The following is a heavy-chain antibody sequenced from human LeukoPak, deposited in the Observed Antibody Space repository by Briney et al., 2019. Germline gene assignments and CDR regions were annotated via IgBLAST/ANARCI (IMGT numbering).Heavy chain of an antibody. V-gene: IGHV3-30*18. D-gene: IGHD4-11*01. CDR2: ISYDGTNK. CDR1: GFTFTTYG. CDR3: AKGGRDYSNYFDS. J-gene: IGHJ4*02. Sequence: PGGSLRLSCAPSGFTFTTYGMHWVRQAPGQGLEWVALISYDGTNKYYADSVKGRFTISRDNSKNTLYLQMNSLRPDDTAIYYCAKGGRDYSNYFDSWGQGTLVTVSS.